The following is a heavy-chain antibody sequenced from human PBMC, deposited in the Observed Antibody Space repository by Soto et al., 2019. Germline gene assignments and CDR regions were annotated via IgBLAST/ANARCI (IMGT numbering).Heavy chain of an antibody. CDR2: IIPILGTA. J-gene: IGHJ6*02. CDR1: GGTFSSYA. V-gene: IGHV1-69*01. CDR3: APRAKDIHGDYLNPIYYYGMDV. Sequence: QVQLVQSGAEVKKPGSSVKVSCKASGGTFSSYAISWVRQAPGQGLEWMGGIIPILGTANYAQKFQGRVTITTDESTGTANMELGSLRSEDTAVYYCAPRAKDIHGDYLNPIYYYGMDVWGQGTTVTVSS. D-gene: IGHD4-17*01.